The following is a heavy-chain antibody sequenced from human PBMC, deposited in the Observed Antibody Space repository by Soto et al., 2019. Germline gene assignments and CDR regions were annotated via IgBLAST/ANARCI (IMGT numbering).Heavy chain of an antibody. CDR1: GYTFTSYG. CDR3: ARHHPPVDV. V-gene: IGHV1-18*01. Sequence: QVQLVQSGAEVKKPGASVKVSCKASGYTFTSYGISWVRQAPGQGLEWMGWISAYNGNTNYAQKIQGRVTMTTDTPKRTANMEMRRLRSDQTEMHYQARHHPPVDVRGQGNPVTVSS. CDR2: ISAYNGNT. J-gene: IGHJ6*02.